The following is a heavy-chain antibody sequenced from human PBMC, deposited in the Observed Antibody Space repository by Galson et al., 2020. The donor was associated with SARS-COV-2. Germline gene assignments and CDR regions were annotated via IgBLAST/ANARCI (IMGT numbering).Heavy chain of an antibody. CDR2: ISPYNGNT. J-gene: IGHJ4*02. V-gene: IGHV1-18*01. D-gene: IGHD1-26*01. CDR1: GYTFSMYG. CDR3: ARANGRSYSVGSRPFGPPGYDY. Sequence: ASVKVSCKASGYTFSMYGISWVRQAPGQGLEWMAWISPYNGNTAYAQKFQARVTMTTDTSATTAYMHLRSLRSDDTAVYFCARANGRSYSVGSRPFGPPGYDYWGQGTLVTVSS.